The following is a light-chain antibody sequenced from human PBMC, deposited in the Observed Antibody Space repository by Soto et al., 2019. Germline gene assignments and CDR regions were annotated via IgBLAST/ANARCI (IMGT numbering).Light chain of an antibody. Sequence: EIVMTQSPATLSVFPGERATLSCRASQSVSSNLAWYQQKPGQAPRLLIYGASTRATGIPARFSGSGSGTEFTLTISSLQSEDFAVYYCQVGGFTFGPGTKVDIK. CDR2: GAS. CDR1: QSVSSN. CDR3: QVGGFT. J-gene: IGKJ3*01. V-gene: IGKV3-15*01.